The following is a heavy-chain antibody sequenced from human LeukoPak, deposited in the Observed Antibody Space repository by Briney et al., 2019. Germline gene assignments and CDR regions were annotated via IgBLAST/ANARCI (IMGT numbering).Heavy chain of an antibody. Sequence: ASVKVSCKASGYTFTGYYMHWVRQAPGQGLEWMGWINPNSGGTNYAQKFQGRVTMTRDTSISTDYMELSRLRSEDTAVYYCARTMWFGELLGWGQGTLVTVSS. V-gene: IGHV1-2*02. CDR2: INPNSGGT. D-gene: IGHD3-10*01. CDR3: ARTMWFGELLG. J-gene: IGHJ4*02. CDR1: GYTFTGYY.